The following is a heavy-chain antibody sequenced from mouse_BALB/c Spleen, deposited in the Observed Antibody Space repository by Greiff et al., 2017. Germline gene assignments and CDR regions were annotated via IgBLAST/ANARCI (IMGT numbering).Heavy chain of an antibody. V-gene: IGHV7-3*02. CDR1: GFTFTDYY. J-gene: IGHJ3*01. D-gene: IGHD1-1*01. CDR2: IRNKANGYTT. CDR3: ARDRDYYGSSYGFAY. Sequence: VQLKESGGGLVQPGGSLRLSCATSGFTFTDYYMSWVRQPPGKALEWLGFIRNKANGYTTEYSASVKGRFTISRDNSQSILYLLMNTLRAEDSATYYCARDRDYYGSSYGFAYWGQGTLVTVSA.